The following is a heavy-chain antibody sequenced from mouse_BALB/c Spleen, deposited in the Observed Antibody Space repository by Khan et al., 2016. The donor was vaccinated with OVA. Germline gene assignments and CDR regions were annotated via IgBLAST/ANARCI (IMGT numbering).Heavy chain of an antibody. D-gene: IGHD1-1*02. J-gene: IGHJ4*01. Sequence: QVQLKESGPGLVAPSQSLSITCTVSGFSLSDYGVSWIRQPPGKGLEWLGVIWGGGSTYYNSALKSRLSISKDNSKSQVFLKMNSLQTDDTAIYYCATVLWSSSFALDYWGPVTSVPFSS. V-gene: IGHV2-6-5*01. CDR3: ATVLWSSSFALDY. CDR2: IWGGGST. CDR1: GFSLSDYG.